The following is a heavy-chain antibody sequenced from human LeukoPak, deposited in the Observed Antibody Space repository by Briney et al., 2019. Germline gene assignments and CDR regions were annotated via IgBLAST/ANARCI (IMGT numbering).Heavy chain of an antibody. V-gene: IGHV1-69*04. CDR1: GGTFSSYA. CDR2: IIPILGIA. J-gene: IGHJ4*02. Sequence: SVKVSCKASGGTFSSYAISWVRQAPGQGLEWMGRIIPILGIANYVQKFQGRVTITADKSTSTAYMELSSLRSEDTAVYYCARDLSGLTMVRGSRGDYWGQGTLVTVSS. CDR3: ARDLSGLTMVRGSRGDY. D-gene: IGHD3-10*01.